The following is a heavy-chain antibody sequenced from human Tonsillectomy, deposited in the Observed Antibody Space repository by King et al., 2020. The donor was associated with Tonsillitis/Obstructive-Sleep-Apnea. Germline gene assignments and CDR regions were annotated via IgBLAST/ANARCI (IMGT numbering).Heavy chain of an antibody. J-gene: IGHJ4*02. CDR2: IYYSGST. V-gene: IGHV4-39*01. CDR1: GGSISSSSYY. CDR3: GRRDAVVVITFDY. D-gene: IGHD3-22*01. Sequence: QLQLQESGPGLVKPSETLSLTCTVSGGSISSSSYYWGWIRQPPGKGLEWIGSIYYSGSTYYNPSLKSRVTISVDKSKNQFSMKLSSATAADTAVYYCGRRDAVVVITFDYWGQGTLVTVSS.